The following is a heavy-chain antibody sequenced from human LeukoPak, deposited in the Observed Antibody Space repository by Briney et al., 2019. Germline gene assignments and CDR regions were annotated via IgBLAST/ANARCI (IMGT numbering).Heavy chain of an antibody. CDR1: GYSFTSYW. CDR2: IYPGDSDT. V-gene: IGHV5-51*01. Sequence: PGESLKISCKGSGYSFTSYWIGWVRQLPGKGLEWMGIIYPGDSDTRYSPSFQGQVTISADKSISTAYLQWSSLKASDTAMYYCARHRAYNWNRGPYYYMDVWGKGTTVTVSS. J-gene: IGHJ6*03. D-gene: IGHD1-20*01. CDR3: ARHRAYNWNRGPYYYMDV.